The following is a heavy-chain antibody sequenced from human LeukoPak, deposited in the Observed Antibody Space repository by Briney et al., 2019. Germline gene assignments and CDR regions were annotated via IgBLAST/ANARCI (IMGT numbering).Heavy chain of an antibody. CDR1: GYTFTGYY. V-gene: IGHV1-2*02. J-gene: IGHJ5*02. CDR2: INHNSGGT. Sequence: ASVKVSCKASGYTFTGYYMHWVPQAPGQGLEWIGWINHNSGGTNYAQKFQGRVTMTRDTSFSTAYMELSRLRSDDTAVYYCSREIGYCSSTSCYSWFDPWGQGTLVTVSS. D-gene: IGHD2-2*01. CDR3: SREIGYCSSTSCYSWFDP.